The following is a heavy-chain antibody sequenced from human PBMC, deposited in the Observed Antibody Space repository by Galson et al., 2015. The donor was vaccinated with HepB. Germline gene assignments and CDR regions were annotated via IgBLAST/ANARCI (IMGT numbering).Heavy chain of an antibody. CDR3: ARDTPSGWFGFPNWFDP. J-gene: IGHJ5*02. CDR1: GFTFSSYW. V-gene: IGHV3-7*03. Sequence: SLRLSCAASGFTFSSYWMSWVRQAPGKGLEWVANIKQDGSEKYYVDSVKGRFTISRDNAKNSLYLQMNSLRAEDTAVYYCARDTPSGWFGFPNWFDPWGQGTLVTVSS. D-gene: IGHD3-16*01. CDR2: IKQDGSEK.